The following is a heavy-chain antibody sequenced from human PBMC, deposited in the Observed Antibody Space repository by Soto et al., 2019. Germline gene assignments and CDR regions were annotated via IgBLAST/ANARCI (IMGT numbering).Heavy chain of an antibody. CDR3: ARSQGSSSSLEIYDYYYYGMDV. CDR2: IIPISATT. V-gene: IGHV1-69*01. J-gene: IGHJ6*02. D-gene: IGHD6-13*01. CDR1: GVTFSIYA. Sequence: QVQLVQSGAEVKNPGSSVKVSCKASGVTFSIYALSGVRQAPGQGLEWMGGIIPISATTNYAQKFQGRVTITADACKRTAYMEPSIVRSEDTAVSYWARSQGSSSSLEIYDYYYYGMDVWGQGTTVSVSS.